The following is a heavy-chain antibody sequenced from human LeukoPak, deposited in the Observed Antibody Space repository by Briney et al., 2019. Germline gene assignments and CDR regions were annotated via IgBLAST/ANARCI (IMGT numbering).Heavy chain of an antibody. D-gene: IGHD2-2*01. V-gene: IGHV3-30-3*01. J-gene: IGHJ4*02. Sequence: GGSLRLSCAASGFTFSSYAMHWVRQAPGKGLEWVAVISYDGSNKYYADSVKSRFTISRDNSKNTLYLQMNSLRAEDTAVYYCARDKASSTSYAIDYWGQGTLVTVSS. CDR3: ARDKASSTSYAIDY. CDR1: GFTFSSYA. CDR2: ISYDGSNK.